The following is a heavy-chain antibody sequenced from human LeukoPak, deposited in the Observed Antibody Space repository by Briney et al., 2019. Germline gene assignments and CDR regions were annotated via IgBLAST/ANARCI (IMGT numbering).Heavy chain of an antibody. Sequence: PGRSLRLSCAASGFTFSSYGLHWVRQAPGKGLEWVALISYDGSKKYYADSVKGRFTISRDNSKSTLSLQMNSLRAEDTAVYFCARGEFNSVDHWGQEILVTVSS. CDR1: GFTFSSYG. CDR2: ISYDGSKK. CDR3: ARGEFNSVDH. D-gene: IGHD3-10*01. J-gene: IGHJ4*02. V-gene: IGHV3-30*03.